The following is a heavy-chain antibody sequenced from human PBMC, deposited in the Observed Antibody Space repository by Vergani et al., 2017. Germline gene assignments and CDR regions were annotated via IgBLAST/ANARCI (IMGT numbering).Heavy chain of an antibody. J-gene: IGHJ3*02. D-gene: IGHD6-6*01. CDR1: GYTFTSYA. V-gene: IGHV1-3*01. CDR3: ASSSSIAARPYAFDI. Sequence: QVQLVQSGAEVKKPGASVKVSCKASGYTFTSYAMHWVRQAPGQRLEWMGWINAGNGNTKYSQKFQGRVTITRDTSASTAYMELSSLRSEDTAVSYCASSSSIAARPYAFDIWGQGTMVTVSS. CDR2: INAGNGNT.